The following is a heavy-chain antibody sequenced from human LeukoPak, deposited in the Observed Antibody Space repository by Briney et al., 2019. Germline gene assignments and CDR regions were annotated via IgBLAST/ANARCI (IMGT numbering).Heavy chain of an antibody. Sequence: GESLKISCKGSGYSFTSFWIGWVRQMPGKGLEWMGIIYPGDSDTRYNPSFQGQVTILADKSITTAYLQWRSLKASDTAMYYCARGSSGLLYYFDYWGQGTLVTVSS. CDR3: ARGSSGLLYYFDY. V-gene: IGHV5-51*01. J-gene: IGHJ4*02. CDR2: IYPGDSDT. D-gene: IGHD6-19*01. CDR1: GYSFTSFW.